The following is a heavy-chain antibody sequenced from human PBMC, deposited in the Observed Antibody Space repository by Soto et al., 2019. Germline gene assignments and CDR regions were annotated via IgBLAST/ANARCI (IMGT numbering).Heavy chain of an antibody. CDR1: GDSVSSNSAA. CDR3: ARGEQWLVATYYYYGMDV. D-gene: IGHD6-19*01. V-gene: IGHV6-1*01. CDR2: TYYRSKWYN. Sequence: PSQTLSLTCAISGDSVSSNSAAWNWIRQSPSRGLEWLGRTYYRSKWYNDYAVSVKSRITINPDTSKNQFSLQLNSVTPEATAVYYCARGEQWLVATYYYYGMDVWGQGTTVTVSS. J-gene: IGHJ6*02.